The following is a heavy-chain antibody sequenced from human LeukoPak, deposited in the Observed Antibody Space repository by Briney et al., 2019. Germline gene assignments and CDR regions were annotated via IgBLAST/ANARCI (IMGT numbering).Heavy chain of an antibody. Sequence: ASVKVSCKASGYTFTGYYMHWVRQAPGQGLEWMGWISAYNGNTNYAQKLQGGVTMTTDTSTSTAYMELRSLRSDDTAVYYCAKDKTVLRFLEWSQIIDAFDIWGQGTMVTVSS. CDR2: ISAYNGNT. J-gene: IGHJ3*02. CDR1: GYTFTGYY. D-gene: IGHD3-3*01. CDR3: AKDKTVLRFLEWSQIIDAFDI. V-gene: IGHV1-18*04.